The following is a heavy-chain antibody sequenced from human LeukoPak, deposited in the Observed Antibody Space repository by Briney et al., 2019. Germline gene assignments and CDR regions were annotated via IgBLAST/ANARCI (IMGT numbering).Heavy chain of an antibody. V-gene: IGHV4-39*07. Sequence: PSETLSLTCPVSGGSISGSSYYWGWIRQPPGKGLEWIGEINHSGSTNYNPSLKSRVTISVDTSKNQFSPKLSSVTAADTAVYYCARRYYDSSGSIDYWGQGTLVTVSS. CDR3: ARRYYDSSGSIDY. J-gene: IGHJ4*02. D-gene: IGHD3-22*01. CDR1: GGSISGSSYY. CDR2: INHSGST.